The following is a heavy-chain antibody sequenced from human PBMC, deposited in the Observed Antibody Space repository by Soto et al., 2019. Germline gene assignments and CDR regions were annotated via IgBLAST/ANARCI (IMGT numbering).Heavy chain of an antibody. J-gene: IGHJ6*02. CDR2: INPKFGDT. D-gene: IGHD3-10*01. CDR3: ARNMDYYYGPGSGNGHGF. Sequence: QVQLVQSGAEVKEPGDSVRVSCEASGYTFTAYYIHWVRQAPGQGLEWMGWINPKFGDTAYAQDFQGRVSMTRDMSISTVYMELSRLTSDATAIYYCARNMDYYYGPGSGNGHGFWGQGTTVTVFS. V-gene: IGHV1-2*02. CDR1: GYTFTAYY.